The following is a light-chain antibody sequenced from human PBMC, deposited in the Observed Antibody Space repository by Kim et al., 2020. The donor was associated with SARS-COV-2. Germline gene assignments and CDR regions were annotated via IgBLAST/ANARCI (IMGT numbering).Light chain of an antibody. V-gene: IGKV2-28*01. CDR3: MQALQTPLT. J-gene: IGKJ4*01. Sequence: PASSSCRSSQSLLHRNGYNYLDWYLQKPGQSPQLLIYLGSNRAAGVPDRFSGSGSGTDFTLKISRVEAEDVGVYYCMQALQTPLTFGGGTKVDIK. CDR1: QSLLHRNGYNY. CDR2: LGS.